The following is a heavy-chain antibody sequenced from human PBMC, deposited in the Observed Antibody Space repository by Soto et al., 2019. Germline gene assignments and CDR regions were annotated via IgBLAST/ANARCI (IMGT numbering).Heavy chain of an antibody. J-gene: IGHJ4*02. V-gene: IGHV4-61*01. Sequence: QVQLQESGPGLVKPSETLSLTCTVSGGSVSSGRFYWSWIRQPPGKGLEWIGYIYYSGSTKYNPSLTSRVTISVDTSKNQFSPKLTSGTAADTAVYYCARSGSGSGWLGGQGTLVTVSS. CDR3: ARSGSGSGWL. CDR2: IYYSGST. CDR1: GGSVSSGRFY. D-gene: IGHD6-19*01.